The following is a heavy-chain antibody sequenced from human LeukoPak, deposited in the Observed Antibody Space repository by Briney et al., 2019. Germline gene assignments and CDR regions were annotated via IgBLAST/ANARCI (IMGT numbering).Heavy chain of an antibody. CDR1: GYTFTGYY. D-gene: IGHD5-24*01. CDR2: TNPNSGGT. CDR3: AREASQMDAFDI. V-gene: IGHV1-2*04. J-gene: IGHJ3*02. Sequence: ASVKVCCKASGYTFTGYYMHWVRQAPGQGLEWMGWTNPNSGGTNYAQKFQGWVTMTRDTSISTAYMELSRLRSDDTAVYYCAREASQMDAFDIWGQGTMVTVSS.